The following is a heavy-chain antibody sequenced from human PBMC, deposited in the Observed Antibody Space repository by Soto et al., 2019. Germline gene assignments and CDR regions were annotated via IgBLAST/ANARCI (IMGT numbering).Heavy chain of an antibody. D-gene: IGHD3-10*01. CDR1: GFTFKNYN. Sequence: EVQLVESGGGLVKPGESLRLSCVASGFTFKNYNMNWVRQAPGKGLEWVSCIGGSDTFTYYADSVKGRFTISRDNAKSSLFLQMNSLRVEDTAVYFCVRDGSLLGMTRWGQGTLVTVSS. V-gene: IGHV3-21*02. J-gene: IGHJ4*02. CDR2: IGGSDTFT. CDR3: VRDGSLLGMTR.